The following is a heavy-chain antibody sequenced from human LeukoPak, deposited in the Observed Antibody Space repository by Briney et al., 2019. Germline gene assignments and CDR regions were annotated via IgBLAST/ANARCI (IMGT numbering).Heavy chain of an antibody. CDR1: GFTFSSYG. J-gene: IGHJ4*02. CDR2: ITYDGRNK. CDR3: ANAATVTTYFEY. D-gene: IGHD4-17*01. Sequence: GGSLRLSCAVSGFTFSSYGMHWVRQAPGKGLEWVAFITYDGRNKYYADSVKGRSTISRDNSRNTLYVQMNSLRVEDTAVYYCANAATVTTYFEYWGQGTLVTVSS. V-gene: IGHV3-30*02.